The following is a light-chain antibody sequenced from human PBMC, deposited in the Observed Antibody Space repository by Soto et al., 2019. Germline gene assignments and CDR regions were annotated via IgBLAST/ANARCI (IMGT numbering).Light chain of an antibody. CDR3: MQGTHWPRT. Sequence: VVMTQSPLSLPVTLGQPASISCRSSQSLVTSDGDTFLNWFQQRPGQSPRRLFYRVFKRDSGVPDRFSGSGSGTDFTLKISRVEAEDVGVYYCMQGTHWPRTFGQGTKLEIK. CDR1: QSLVTSDGDTF. V-gene: IGKV2-30*01. CDR2: RVF. J-gene: IGKJ2*02.